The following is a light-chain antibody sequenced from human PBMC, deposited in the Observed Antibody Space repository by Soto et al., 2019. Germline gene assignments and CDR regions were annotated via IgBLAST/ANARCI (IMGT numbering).Light chain of an antibody. Sequence: ALTEPPSETGSTGEAVTISKKGTSSDVGGYNYVSWYQQHPGKAPKLMIYEVSKRPSGVPDRFSGSKSGSTASLTVSGLQADDEADYYCSSYAGSNKGVFGTGTKVTVL. CDR2: EVS. J-gene: IGLJ1*01. CDR1: SSDVGGYNY. CDR3: SSYAGSNKGV. V-gene: IGLV2-8*01.